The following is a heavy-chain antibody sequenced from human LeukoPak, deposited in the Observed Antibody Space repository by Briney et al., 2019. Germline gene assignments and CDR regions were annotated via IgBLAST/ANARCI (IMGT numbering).Heavy chain of an antibody. CDR3: TRVREHIVVVTAIFFDY. CDR1: GFTFSSYW. Sequence: GGSLRLSCAASGFTFSSYWMSWVRQAPGKGLEWVGFIRSKAYGGTTEYAASVKGRFTISRDDSKSIAYLQMNSLKTEDTAVYYCTRVREHIVVVTAIFFDYWGQGTLVTVSS. V-gene: IGHV3-49*04. CDR2: IRSKAYGGTT. J-gene: IGHJ4*02. D-gene: IGHD2-21*02.